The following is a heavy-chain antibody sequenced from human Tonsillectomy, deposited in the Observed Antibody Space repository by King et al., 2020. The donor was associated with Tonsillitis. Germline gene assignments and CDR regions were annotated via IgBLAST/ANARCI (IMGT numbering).Heavy chain of an antibody. CDR2: IGNNGERK. CDR3: AKGVRADYSDRYDALEM. Sequence: VQLVESGGGVVQPGGSLRLSCAASGFPFSKYGIYWVRQAPGKGPEWVASIGNNGERKYYGDSVKGRFTISRDNSKNTIYVQMNGLTVEDTAVYYCAKGVRADYSDRYDALEMWGQGTMVTVSS. CDR1: GFPFSKYG. D-gene: IGHD4-17*01. J-gene: IGHJ3*02. V-gene: IGHV3-30*02.